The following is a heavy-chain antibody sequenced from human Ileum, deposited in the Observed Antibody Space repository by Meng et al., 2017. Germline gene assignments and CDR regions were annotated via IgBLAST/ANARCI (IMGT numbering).Heavy chain of an antibody. CDR1: GFSINTVGVG. D-gene: IGHD6-6*01. Sequence: QITLKESGHTLVEPTETITLTCTFSGFSINTVGVGVGWIRQPPGKALEWLALIYWDDEYRYSPSLRSRLTITKDTSRNQVVLRMTNVAPVDAGTYYCVHRLVAAQHWFDPWGQGTLVTVSS. V-gene: IGHV2-5*02. CDR2: IYWDDEY. CDR3: VHRLVAAQHWFDP. J-gene: IGHJ5*02.